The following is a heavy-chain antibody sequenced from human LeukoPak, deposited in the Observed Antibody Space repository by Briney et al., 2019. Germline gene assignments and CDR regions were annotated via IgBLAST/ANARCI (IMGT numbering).Heavy chain of an antibody. V-gene: IGHV3-15*01. Sequence: GGSLRLSCAASGFTFSNAWMGWVRQAPGKGLEWVGRIKSKTDGGTTDYAAPVKGRFTISRDDSKNTLYLQMNSLKTEDTAVYYCTTQRGKWGDPYYYYMDVWGKGTTVTVSS. J-gene: IGHJ6*03. D-gene: IGHD1-26*01. CDR3: TTQRGKWGDPYYYYMDV. CDR2: IKSKTDGGTT. CDR1: GFTFSNAW.